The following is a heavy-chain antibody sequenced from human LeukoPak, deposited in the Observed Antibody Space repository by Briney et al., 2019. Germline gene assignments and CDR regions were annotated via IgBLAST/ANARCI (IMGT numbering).Heavy chain of an antibody. J-gene: IGHJ4*02. Sequence: GGSLRLSCAVSGFTFSSYAMSWARQAPGRGLEWVPANSGSGASTYDAGSVKGRLIITRDKAMNALYLQMTSRRAEGTAVYCCASRGSGWFHLDYWGGGTLLTVSS. CDR1: GFTFSSYA. V-gene: IGHV3-23*01. CDR3: ASRGSGWFHLDY. D-gene: IGHD6-19*01. CDR2: NSGSGAST.